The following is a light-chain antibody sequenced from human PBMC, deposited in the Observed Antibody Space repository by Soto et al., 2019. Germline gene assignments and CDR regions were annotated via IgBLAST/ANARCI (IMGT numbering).Light chain of an antibody. CDR2: DAS. V-gene: IGKV3-11*01. Sequence: EIVLTQSPATLSLSPGERATLSCRASQSVGDYLAWYRQKPGQAPRLLIYDASNRATGIPARFSGSGSGTDFTLTISSLEPEDFAVYFCQQRSNWPLTFGGGTKVEI. CDR1: QSVGDY. CDR3: QQRSNWPLT. J-gene: IGKJ4*01.